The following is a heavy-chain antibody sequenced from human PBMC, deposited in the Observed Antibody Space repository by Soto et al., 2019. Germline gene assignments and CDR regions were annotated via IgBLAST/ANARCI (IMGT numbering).Heavy chain of an antibody. CDR3: AKALDSSGYLYYFDY. Sequence: PGGSLRLSCAASGFTFSSYAMSWVRQAPGKGLEWVSAISGSGGSTYYADSVKGRFTISRDNSKNTLYLQMNSLRAEDTAVYYCAKALDSSGYLYYFDYWGQGTLVTAPQ. D-gene: IGHD3-22*01. V-gene: IGHV3-23*01. CDR1: GFTFSSYA. CDR2: ISGSGGST. J-gene: IGHJ4*02.